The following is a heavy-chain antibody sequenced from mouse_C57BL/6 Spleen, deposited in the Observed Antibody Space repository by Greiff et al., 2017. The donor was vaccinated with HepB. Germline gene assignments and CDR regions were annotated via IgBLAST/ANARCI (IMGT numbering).Heavy chain of an antibody. CDR3: ARNLLRLGVAY. V-gene: IGHV1-55*01. CDR2: IYPGSGST. D-gene: IGHD1-2*01. J-gene: IGHJ3*01. Sequence: VQLQQSGAELVKPGASVKMSYKASGYTFTSYWITWVKQRPGQGLEWIGDIYPGSGSTNYNEKFKSKATLTVDTSSSTAYMQLSSLTSEDSAVYYCARNLLRLGVAYWGQGTLVTVSA. CDR1: GYTFTSYW.